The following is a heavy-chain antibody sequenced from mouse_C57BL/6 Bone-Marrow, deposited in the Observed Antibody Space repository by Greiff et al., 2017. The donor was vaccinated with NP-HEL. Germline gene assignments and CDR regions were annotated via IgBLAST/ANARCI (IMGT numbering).Heavy chain of an antibody. D-gene: IGHD2-3*01. CDR3: ARTSDGYYTFFDY. CDR1: GYTFPSYW. V-gene: IGHV1-64*01. J-gene: IGHJ2*01. CDR2: IHPNSGST. Sequence: QVQLQQPGAELVKPGASVKLSCKASGYTFPSYWMHWVKPRPGQGLEWIGMIHPNSGSTNYTEKFKSTATLTVDKSSSTAYMQLSSLTSEDSAVYYCARTSDGYYTFFDYWGQGTTLTVSS.